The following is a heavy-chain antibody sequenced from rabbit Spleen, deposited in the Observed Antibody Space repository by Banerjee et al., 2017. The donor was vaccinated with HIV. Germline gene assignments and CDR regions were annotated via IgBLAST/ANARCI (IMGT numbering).Heavy chain of an antibody. D-gene: IGHD2-1*01. Sequence: QEQLVESGGGLVQPEGSLTLTYTASGFTLSSNFWICWVRQAPGKGLEYIACIYADNTGSTVYASWARGRFTISKTSSTTVTLEMTGLTAADTATYFCARGSAAMTLVITGFYLNLWGPGTLVTVS. CDR2: IYADNTGST. CDR1: GFTLSSNFW. CDR3: ARGSAAMTLVITGFYLNL. J-gene: IGHJ4*01. V-gene: IGHV1S45*01.